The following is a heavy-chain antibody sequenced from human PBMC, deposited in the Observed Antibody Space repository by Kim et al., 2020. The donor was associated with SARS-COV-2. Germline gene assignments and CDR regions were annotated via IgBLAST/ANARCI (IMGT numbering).Heavy chain of an antibody. CDR1: GFTFRGYG. CDR3: AKGFGGWFGSSCQAYGMDV. Sequence: GGSLRLSCTASGFTFRGYGMHWVRQAPGKGLEWVAVMSCDGSNEYYGDSVRGRFTISRDNSKNTLHLQMNSLRVEDTAVYYCAKGFGGWFGSSCQAYGMDVWGQGTTVTVSS. V-gene: IGHV3-30*18. CDR2: MSCDGSNE. D-gene: IGHD2-2*01. J-gene: IGHJ6*02.